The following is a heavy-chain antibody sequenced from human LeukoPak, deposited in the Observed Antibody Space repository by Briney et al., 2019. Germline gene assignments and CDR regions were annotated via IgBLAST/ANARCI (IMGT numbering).Heavy chain of an antibody. J-gene: IGHJ5*01. CDR2: ISSSSSTI. V-gene: IGHV3-48*03. D-gene: IGHD1-14*01. CDR3: ARKNRDP. Sequence: GGSLRLSCAASGFTFSSYEMNWVRQAPGKGLEWVSYISSSSSTIYYADSVKGRFTISRDNAKNSLYLQMNSLRAEDRAVYYCARKNRDPWGQGTLVTGSS. CDR1: GFTFSSYE.